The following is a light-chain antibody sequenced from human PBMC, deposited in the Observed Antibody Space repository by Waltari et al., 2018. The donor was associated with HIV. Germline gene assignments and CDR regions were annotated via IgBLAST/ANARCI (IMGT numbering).Light chain of an antibody. CDR1: SGINVVTFR. V-gene: IGLV5-45*03. Sequence: QTVLTQPSSLSASPGASASLPCTLRSGINVVTFRVNWYQQTPGTPPQYLLRYNSDSDTHQASGVSSRFSGSKDTSANAAILLISWLQSEDEADYYCMIWHTNTWVFGGGTKLTVL. J-gene: IGLJ3*02. CDR2: YNSDSDT. CDR3: MIWHTNTWV.